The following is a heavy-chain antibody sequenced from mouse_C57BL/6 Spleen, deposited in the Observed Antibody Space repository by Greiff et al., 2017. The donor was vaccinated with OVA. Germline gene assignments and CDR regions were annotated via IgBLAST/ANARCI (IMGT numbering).Heavy chain of an antibody. V-gene: IGHV5-4*01. CDR3: AREGYYGNYFDY. CDR1: GFTFSSYA. CDR2: ISDGGSYT. J-gene: IGHJ2*01. D-gene: IGHD2-1*01. Sequence: EVQLQESGGGLVKPGGSLKLSCAASGFTFSSYAMSWVRQTPEKRLEWVATISDGGSYTYYPDNVKGRFTISRDNAKNNLYLQMSHLKSEDTAMYYCAREGYYGNYFDYWGQGTTLTVSS.